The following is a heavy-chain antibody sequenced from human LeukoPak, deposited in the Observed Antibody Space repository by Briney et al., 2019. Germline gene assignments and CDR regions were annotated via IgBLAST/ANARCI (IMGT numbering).Heavy chain of an antibody. Sequence: GASVKVSCKASGYAFTDYYMHWVQQAPGKGLEWMGRVDPEDGETIYAEKFQGRVTMTEDTSTDTAYMELSSLRSEDTAVYYCATDPKPQNGMDVWGQGTTVTVSS. CDR2: VDPEDGET. CDR3: ATDPKPQNGMDV. CDR1: GYAFTDYY. V-gene: IGHV1-69-2*01. J-gene: IGHJ6*02.